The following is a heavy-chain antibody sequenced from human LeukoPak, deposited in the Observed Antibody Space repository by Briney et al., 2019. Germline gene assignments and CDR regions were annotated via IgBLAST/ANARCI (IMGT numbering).Heavy chain of an antibody. CDR2: IWYDGSNK. J-gene: IGHJ4*02. V-gene: IGHV3-33*01. CDR3: ARDRYSCSGGSCYPYYFDY. CDR1: GFTFSSYG. D-gene: IGHD2-15*01. Sequence: GGSLRLSCAASGFTFSSYGMHWVRQAPGKGLEWVAVIWYDGSNKYYADSVKGRFTISRDNSKNTLYLQMNSLRAEDTAVYYCARDRYSCSGGSCYPYYFDYWGQGTLVTVSS.